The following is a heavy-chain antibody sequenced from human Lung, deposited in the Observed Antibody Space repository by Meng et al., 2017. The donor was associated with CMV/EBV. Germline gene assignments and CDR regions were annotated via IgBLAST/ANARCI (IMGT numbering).Heavy chain of an antibody. J-gene: IGHJ6*02. CDR2: IFSNDEK. D-gene: IGHD3-3*01. CDR1: GFSLSNARMG. Sequence: GPXLVXPTETLTLTCTVPGFSLSNARMGVSWIRQPPGKALEWLAHIFSNDEKSYSTSLKRRLTISKDTSKSQVVLTMTNMDPVDTATYYCARIRALRFLEWLKVGAYYGMDVWGQGTTVTVSS. V-gene: IGHV2-26*01. CDR3: ARIRALRFLEWLKVGAYYGMDV.